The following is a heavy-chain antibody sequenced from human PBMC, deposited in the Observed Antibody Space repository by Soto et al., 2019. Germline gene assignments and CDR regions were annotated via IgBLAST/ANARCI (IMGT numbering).Heavy chain of an antibody. CDR3: ARDRGHYYDSSGYLNWFDP. D-gene: IGHD3-22*01. Sequence: ASVKVSCTASGGTFSSYAISWVRQAPGQGLEWMGGIIPIFGTANYAQKFQGRVTITADESTSTAYMELSSLRSEDTAVYYCARDRGHYYDSSGYLNWFDPWGQGTLVTVSS. V-gene: IGHV1-69*13. CDR2: IIPIFGTA. J-gene: IGHJ5*02. CDR1: GGTFSSYA.